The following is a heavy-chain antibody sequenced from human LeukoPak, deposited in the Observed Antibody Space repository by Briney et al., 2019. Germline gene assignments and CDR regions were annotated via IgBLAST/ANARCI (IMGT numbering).Heavy chain of an antibody. CDR1: GFTFNNAW. V-gene: IGHV3-30-3*01. J-gene: IGHJ4*02. D-gene: IGHD6-6*01. CDR3: ARGEYSSSPADY. Sequence: GGSLRLSCAASGFTFNNAWMSWVRQAPGKGLEWVAVISYDGSNKYYADSVKGRFTISRDNSKNTLYLQMNSLRAEDTAVYYCARGEYSSSPADYWGQGTLVTVSS. CDR2: ISYDGSNK.